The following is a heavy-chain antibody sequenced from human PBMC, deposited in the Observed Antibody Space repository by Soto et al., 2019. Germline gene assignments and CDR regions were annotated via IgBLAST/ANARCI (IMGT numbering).Heavy chain of an antibody. Sequence: AASVKVSCKASGGTFSSYAISWVRQAPGQGLEWMGGIIPIFGTANYAQKFQGRVTITADESTSTAYMELSSLRAEDTAVYYCARRGRSAKYYFDYWGQGTLVTVSS. V-gene: IGHV1-69*13. CDR2: IIPIFGTA. CDR3: ARRGRSAKYYFDY. CDR1: GGTFSSYA. D-gene: IGHD2-15*01. J-gene: IGHJ4*02.